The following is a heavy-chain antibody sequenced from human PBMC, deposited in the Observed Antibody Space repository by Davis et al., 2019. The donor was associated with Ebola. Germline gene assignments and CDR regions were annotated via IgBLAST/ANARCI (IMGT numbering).Heavy chain of an antibody. Sequence: GESLKISCQGSEYSFSDYWIGWVRQMPGKGLEWMGIFYPGDSDARYSPSFQGQVTMSADKSIRTAYLQWSSLKASDTAMYYCARGPRSYFRAGGDDYWGQGTLVTVSS. D-gene: IGHD3-10*01. CDR3: ARGPRSYFRAGGDDY. J-gene: IGHJ4*02. CDR2: FYPGDSDA. V-gene: IGHV5-51*01. CDR1: EYSFSDYW.